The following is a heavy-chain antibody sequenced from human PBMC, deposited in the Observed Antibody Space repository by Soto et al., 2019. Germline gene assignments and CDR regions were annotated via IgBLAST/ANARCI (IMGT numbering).Heavy chain of an antibody. Sequence: PSETLSLTCTVSGGSISSSSYYWGWIRQPPGKGLEWIGSIYYSGSTYYNPSLKSRVTISVDTSKNQFSLKLSSVTAADTAIYYCARQAIYDSSGNDYWGQGTLVTVSS. D-gene: IGHD3-22*01. J-gene: IGHJ4*02. CDR2: IYYSGST. CDR1: GGSISSSSYY. CDR3: ARQAIYDSSGNDY. V-gene: IGHV4-39*01.